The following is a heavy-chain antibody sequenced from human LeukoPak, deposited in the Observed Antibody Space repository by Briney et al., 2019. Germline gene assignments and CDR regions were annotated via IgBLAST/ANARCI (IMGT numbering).Heavy chain of an antibody. CDR3: AKGDGYISLGAGPFDY. V-gene: IGHV3-7*03. CDR1: GFYFSRYW. Sequence: PGGSLRLSCAGSGFYFSRYWMASVRQAPGKGLEWVASINQDVSRTHYVNSVKGRFTISRDNSKNTLYLQMNSLRAEDTAVYYCAKGDGYISLGAGPFDYWGQGTLVTVSS. J-gene: IGHJ4*02. D-gene: IGHD5-24*01. CDR2: INQDVSRT.